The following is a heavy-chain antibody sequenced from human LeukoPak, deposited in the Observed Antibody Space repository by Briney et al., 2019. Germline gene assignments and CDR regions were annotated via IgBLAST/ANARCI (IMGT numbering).Heavy chain of an antibody. V-gene: IGHV4-38-2*01. D-gene: IGHD6-13*01. CDR2: IYHSGST. Sequence: SETLSLTCAVSGYSISSGYYWGWIRQPPGKRLEWIGSIYHSGSTYYNPSLKSRVTISVDTSKNQFSLKLSSVTAADTAVYYCARVVGSSWYCFDYWGQETLVTVSS. CDR3: ARVVGSSWYCFDY. CDR1: GYSISSGYY. J-gene: IGHJ4*02.